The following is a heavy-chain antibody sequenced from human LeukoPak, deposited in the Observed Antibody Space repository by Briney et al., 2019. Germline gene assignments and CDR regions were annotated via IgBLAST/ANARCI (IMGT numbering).Heavy chain of an antibody. D-gene: IGHD5-18*01. CDR3: AIQGYSLSFDY. J-gene: IGHJ4*02. CDR1: GYTFTSYD. Sequence: ASVKVSCKASGYTFTSYDINWVRQATGQGLEWMGWMNPNSGNTNYAQKLQGRVTMTTDTSTSTAYMELRSLRSDDTAVYYCAIQGYSLSFDYWGQGTLVTVSS. V-gene: IGHV1-18*01. CDR2: MNPNSGNT.